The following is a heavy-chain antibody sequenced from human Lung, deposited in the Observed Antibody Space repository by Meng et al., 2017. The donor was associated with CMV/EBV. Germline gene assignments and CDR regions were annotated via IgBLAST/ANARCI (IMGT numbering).Heavy chain of an antibody. CDR1: GFTFNTYT. CDR2: ISKAGTKK. V-gene: IGHV3-30-3*01. Sequence: GGSLRLXCAASGFTFNTYTIHWVRQAPGKGLQWVALISKAGTKKFYPDSVKGRLTISTDNSKNTLYLQINSLQVEDTATYYCARAGGVYTSGYEIPSASFDLCXQGKXV. D-gene: IGHD5-12*01. CDR3: ARAGGVYTSGYEIPSASFDL. J-gene: IGHJ3*01.